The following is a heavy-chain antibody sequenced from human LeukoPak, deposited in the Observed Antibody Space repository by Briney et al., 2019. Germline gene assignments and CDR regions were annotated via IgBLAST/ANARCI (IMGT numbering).Heavy chain of an antibody. J-gene: IGHJ4*02. Sequence: GGSLRLSCAASGFTFSSYSMNWVRQAPGKGLEWVSSISRSSSYIYYADSVKGRFTISRDNAKNSLYLQMNSLRAEDTAVYYCARDRRLYYYDSSGPFDYWGQGTLVTVSS. CDR3: ARDRRLYYYDSSGPFDY. CDR1: GFTFSSYS. V-gene: IGHV3-21*01. CDR2: ISRSSSYI. D-gene: IGHD3-22*01.